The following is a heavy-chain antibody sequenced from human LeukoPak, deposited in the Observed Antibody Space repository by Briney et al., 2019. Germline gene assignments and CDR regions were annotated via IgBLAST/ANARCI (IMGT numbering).Heavy chain of an antibody. Sequence: ASVKVSCKASGYTFTGYYMHWVRQAPGQGLGWMGWINPNSGGTNYAQKFQGWVTMTRDTSISTAYMELSRLRSDDTAVYYCARGIAVAGGYYYYGMDVWGKGTTVTVSS. CDR2: INPNSGGT. D-gene: IGHD6-19*01. J-gene: IGHJ6*04. CDR1: GYTFTGYY. CDR3: ARGIAVAGGYYYYGMDV. V-gene: IGHV1-2*04.